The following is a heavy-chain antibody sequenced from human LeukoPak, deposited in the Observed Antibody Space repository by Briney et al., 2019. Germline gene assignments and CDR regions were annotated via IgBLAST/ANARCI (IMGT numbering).Heavy chain of an antibody. CDR3: ARANYYGSGSHYY. D-gene: IGHD3-10*01. Sequence: GESLKISCNGSGYSFTSYWIAWVRQMPGKGLEWMGIIYPGDSDTRYSPSFRGQVTISADKSISTAYLQWSSLKASDTAMYYCARANYYGSGSHYYWGQGTLVTVSS. CDR2: IYPGDSDT. J-gene: IGHJ4*02. V-gene: IGHV5-51*01. CDR1: GYSFTSYW.